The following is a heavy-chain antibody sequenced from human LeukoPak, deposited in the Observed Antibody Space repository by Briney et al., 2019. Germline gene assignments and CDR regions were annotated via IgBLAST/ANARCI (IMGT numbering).Heavy chain of an antibody. J-gene: IGHJ1*01. CDR1: GFSFTSYW. CDR2: IKPERTST. CDR3: GSVVFGCEY. V-gene: IGHV3-74*01. Sequence: GGSLRLSCAASGFSFTSYWVHWVRQTPGGGLVWVSRIKPERTSTGVAASVKGQFTSSSYNAMNTLHLQMNNLIAEATTVYYCGSVVFGCEYGGQGTRVPV. D-gene: IGHD3-10*02.